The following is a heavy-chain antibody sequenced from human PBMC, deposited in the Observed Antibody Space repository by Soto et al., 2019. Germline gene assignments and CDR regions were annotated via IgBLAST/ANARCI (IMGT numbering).Heavy chain of an antibody. D-gene: IGHD5-18*01. CDR1: GFTFRNYA. Sequence: QVQLVDSGGGVVQPGRSLRLSCAASGFTFRNYAMHWVRQDQGKGLEWVALIANDGRNKYYADSVKGRFPISRDNSQNTLYLQMNPLRAQDTAVYYSAKVQRGTYYFDDWGQGTKVTVSS. CDR3: AKVQRGTYYFDD. J-gene: IGHJ4*02. V-gene: IGHV3-30*04. CDR2: IANDGRNK.